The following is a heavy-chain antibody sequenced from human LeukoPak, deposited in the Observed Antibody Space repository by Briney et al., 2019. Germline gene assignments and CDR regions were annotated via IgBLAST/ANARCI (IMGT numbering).Heavy chain of an antibody. CDR3: ARGPRRYFDWLSHFDY. V-gene: IGHV4-34*01. CDR1: GGPFSGYY. Sequence: SETLSLTCAVYGGPFSGYYWSWIRQPPGKGLEWIGEINHSGSTNYNPSLKSRVTISVDTSKNQFSLKLSSVTAADTAVYYYARGPRRYFDWLSHFDYWGQGTLVTVSS. CDR2: INHSGST. J-gene: IGHJ4*02. D-gene: IGHD3-9*01.